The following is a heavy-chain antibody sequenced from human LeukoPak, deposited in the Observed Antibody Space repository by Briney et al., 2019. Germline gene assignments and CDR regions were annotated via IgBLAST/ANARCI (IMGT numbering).Heavy chain of an antibody. V-gene: IGHV4-30-4*01. CDR1: GGSISSGDYY. D-gene: IGHD3-10*01. Sequence: SETLSLTCTVSGGSISSGDYYWSWIRQPPGKGLEWIGYIYYSGSTYYNPSLKSRVTISVDTSKNQFSLKLSSVTAADTAVYYCARLKYYYGSGYYFDYWGQGTLVTVSS. CDR2: IYYSGST. J-gene: IGHJ4*02. CDR3: ARLKYYYGSGYYFDY.